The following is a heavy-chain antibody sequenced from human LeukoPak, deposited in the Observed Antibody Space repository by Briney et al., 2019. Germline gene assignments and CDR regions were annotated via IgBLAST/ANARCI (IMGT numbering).Heavy chain of an antibody. CDR3: ARDGVLMVYAIYY. CDR2: ISSSSSYI. V-gene: IGHV3-21*01. Sequence: GGSLRLSCAASGFTFSSYEMNWVRQAPGKGLEWVSSISSSSSYIYYADSVKGRFTISRDNAKKSLYLQMDSLKAEDTAVYYCARDGVLMVYAIYYWGQGTLVTVSS. D-gene: IGHD2-8*01. CDR1: GFTFSSYE. J-gene: IGHJ4*02.